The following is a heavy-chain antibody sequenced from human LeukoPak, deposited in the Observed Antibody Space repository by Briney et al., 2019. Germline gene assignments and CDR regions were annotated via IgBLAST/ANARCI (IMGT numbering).Heavy chain of an antibody. CDR1: GFTFSSYG. CDR3: AREMPMWFGELLHELDY. Sequence: GGSLRLSCAASGFTFSSYGMSWVRQAPGKGLEWVSAISGSGGSTYYADSVKGRFTISRDNSKNTLYLQMNSLRAEDTAVYYCAREMPMWFGELLHELDYWGQGTLVTVSS. D-gene: IGHD3-10*01. CDR2: ISGSGGST. V-gene: IGHV3-23*01. J-gene: IGHJ4*02.